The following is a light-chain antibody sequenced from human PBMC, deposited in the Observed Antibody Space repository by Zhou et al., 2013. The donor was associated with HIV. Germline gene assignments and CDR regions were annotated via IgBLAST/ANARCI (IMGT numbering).Light chain of an antibody. CDR3: QQSYSTLIT. J-gene: IGKJ5*01. CDR2: LAS. CDR1: ETINSY. Sequence: DIQMSQSPYSLSAYVGDSVTITCRASETINSYLNWYQQKPGRAPKLLIGLASTLQSGVPSRFSGSGSGVDFSLTINSLQAEDFATYYCQQSYSTLITFGLGTRLEIK. V-gene: IGKV1-39*01.